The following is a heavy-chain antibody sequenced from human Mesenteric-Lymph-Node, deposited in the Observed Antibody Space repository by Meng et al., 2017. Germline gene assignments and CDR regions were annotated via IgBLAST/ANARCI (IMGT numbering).Heavy chain of an antibody. Sequence: QGPLVESGGGWVQRGGALGLSCAASGFTFSSYAMSWVRQAPGKGLEWVAVISYDGSNKYYSDSVKGRFTISRDNSKNTVYLQMNSLRAEDTAVYYCAKGYNYGDNWGQGTLVTVSS. V-gene: IGHV3-30*18. CDR2: ISYDGSNK. D-gene: IGHD5-24*01. CDR1: GFTFSSYA. J-gene: IGHJ4*02. CDR3: AKGYNYGDN.